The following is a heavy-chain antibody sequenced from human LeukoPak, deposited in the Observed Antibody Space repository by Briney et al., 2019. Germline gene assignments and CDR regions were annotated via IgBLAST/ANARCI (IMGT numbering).Heavy chain of an antibody. CDR2: INPNSGGT. CDR1: GYTFTGYN. Sequence: ASVKVSCKASGYTFTGYNMHWVRQAPGQGLEWMGWINPNSGGTNYAQKFQGRVTMTRDTSISTAYMELSRLRSDDTAVYYCARAGGTIFGVVITASDYWGQGTLVTVSS. J-gene: IGHJ4*02. V-gene: IGHV1-2*02. CDR3: ARAGGTIFGVVITASDY. D-gene: IGHD3-3*01.